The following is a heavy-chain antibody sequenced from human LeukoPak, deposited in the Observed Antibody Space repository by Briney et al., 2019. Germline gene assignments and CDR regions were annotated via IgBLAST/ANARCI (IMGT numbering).Heavy chain of an antibody. V-gene: IGHV3-21*01. Sequence: GSLRLSCAASGFTFSSYSMNWVRQAPGKGLEWVSSISSSSSYIYYADSVKGRFTISRDNAKNSLYLQMNSLRAEDTAVYYCAKDERELLGVDYWGQGTLVTVSS. D-gene: IGHD1-26*01. CDR1: GFTFSSYS. CDR3: AKDERELLGVDY. CDR2: ISSSSSYI. J-gene: IGHJ4*02.